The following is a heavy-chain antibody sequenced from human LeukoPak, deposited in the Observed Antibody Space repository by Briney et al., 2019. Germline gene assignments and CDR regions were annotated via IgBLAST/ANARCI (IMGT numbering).Heavy chain of an antibody. CDR3: ARTVSGDYYGMDV. CDR2: TSYSGCT. J-gene: IGHJ6*02. D-gene: IGHD1-26*01. V-gene: IGHV4-59*08. Sequence: SETLSLTCTVSGGSISNSYWSWVRQPPGKGLEWIGYTSYSGCTNYNPSLKSRVTMSVDTSTDQFSLRLISVTAADTAVYYCARTVSGDYYGMDVWGQGTTVTVSS. CDR1: GGSISNSY.